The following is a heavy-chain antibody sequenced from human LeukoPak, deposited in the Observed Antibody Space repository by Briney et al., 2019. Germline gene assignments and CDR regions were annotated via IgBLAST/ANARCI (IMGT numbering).Heavy chain of an antibody. D-gene: IGHD5-18*01. J-gene: IGHJ4*02. Sequence: GGSLRLSCAASGFTFSSYSMNWVRQAPGKGLEWVSFISTSSIYIYYTDSVKGRFTISRDNAKNSLYLQMKSLRAEDTAVYYCARDRGVAPQLWTDLDHWGQGTLVTVSS. CDR3: ARDRGVAPQLWTDLDH. CDR2: ISTSSIYI. V-gene: IGHV3-21*01. CDR1: GFTFSSYS.